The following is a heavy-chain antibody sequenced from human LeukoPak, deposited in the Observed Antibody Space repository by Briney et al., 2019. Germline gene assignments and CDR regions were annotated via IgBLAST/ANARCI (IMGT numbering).Heavy chain of an antibody. J-gene: IGHJ6*01. Sequence: PGGSLRLSCAASGFTFDDYGMSWVRQAPGKGLEWVSGINWNGGSTGYADSVKGRFTISRDNAKNSLYLEMNSLISEDRALYYWARGSGWPEDYYYGMDVWGQGTTVTVSS. CDR3: ARGSGWPEDYYYGMDV. D-gene: IGHD6-19*01. V-gene: IGHV3-20*04. CDR2: INWNGGST. CDR1: GFTFDDYG.